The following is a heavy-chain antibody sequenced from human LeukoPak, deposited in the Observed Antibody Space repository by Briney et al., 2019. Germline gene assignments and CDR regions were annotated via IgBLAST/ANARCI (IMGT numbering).Heavy chain of an antibody. CDR1: GYSISSGYY. V-gene: IGHV4-38-2*02. J-gene: IGHJ3*02. Sequence: SETLSLTCTVSGYSISSGYYWGWIRQPPGKGLEWIGSIYHSGSTYYNPSLKSRVTISVDTSKNQFSLKLSSVTAADTAVYYCALTPAHAFGIWGQGTMVTVSS. CDR2: IYHSGST. CDR3: ALTPAHAFGI.